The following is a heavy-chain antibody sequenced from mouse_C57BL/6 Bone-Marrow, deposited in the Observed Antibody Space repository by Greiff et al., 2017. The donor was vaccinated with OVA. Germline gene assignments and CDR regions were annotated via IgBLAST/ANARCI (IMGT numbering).Heavy chain of an antibody. J-gene: IGHJ3*01. CDR1: GFTFSSYA. CDR3: AREGLFAWFAY. V-gene: IGHV5-4*01. CDR2: ISDGGSYT. Sequence: EVQGVESGGGLVKPGGSLKLSCAASGFTFSSYAMSWVRQTPEKRLEWVATISDGGSYTYYPDNVKGRFTISRDNAKNNLYLQMSHLKSEDTAMYYCAREGLFAWFAYWGQGTLVTVSA. D-gene: IGHD3-3*01.